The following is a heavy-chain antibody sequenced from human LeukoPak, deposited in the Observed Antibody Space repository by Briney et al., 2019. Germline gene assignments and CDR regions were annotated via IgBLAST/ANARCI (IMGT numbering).Heavy chain of an antibody. CDR2: INPNSGGT. D-gene: IGHD6-13*01. Sequence: ASVKVSCKASGYTFTGYYMHWVRQAPGQGLEWMGWINPNSGGTNYAQKFQGWVTMTRDTSISTAYMELSRLRSDDTAVYYCARGQIHSSSWYSDYSSYSGRDVWGKGPRSPSPQ. CDR3: ARGQIHSSSWYSDYSSYSGRDV. J-gene: IGHJ6*01. V-gene: IGHV1-2*04. CDR1: GYTFTGYY.